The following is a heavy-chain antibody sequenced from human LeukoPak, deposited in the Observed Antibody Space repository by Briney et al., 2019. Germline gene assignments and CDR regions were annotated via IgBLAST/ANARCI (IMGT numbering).Heavy chain of an antibody. Sequence: SETLSLTCTVSGGSISSSSYYWGWIRQPPGKGLEWIGYIYYSGSTNYNPSLKSRVTISVDTSKNQFSLKLSSVTAADTAVYYCARGSGGDILTGYYWGAFDIWGQGTMVTVSS. CDR2: IYYSGST. CDR3: ARGSGGDILTGYYWGAFDI. D-gene: IGHD3-9*01. J-gene: IGHJ3*02. V-gene: IGHV4-61*05. CDR1: GGSISSSSYY.